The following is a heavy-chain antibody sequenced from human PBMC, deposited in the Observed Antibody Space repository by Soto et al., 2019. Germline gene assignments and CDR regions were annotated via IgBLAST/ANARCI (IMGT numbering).Heavy chain of an antibody. V-gene: IGHV3-30*18. CDR2: ISYDGSNK. Sequence: PGGSLRLSCAASGFTFSSYGMHWVRQAPGKGLEWVAVISYDGSNKYYADSVKGRFTISRDNSKNTLYLQMNSLRAEDTAVYCCAKDSESVLPSDAFDIWGQGTMVTVSS. D-gene: IGHD3-3*01. CDR1: GFTFSSYG. CDR3: AKDSESVLPSDAFDI. J-gene: IGHJ3*02.